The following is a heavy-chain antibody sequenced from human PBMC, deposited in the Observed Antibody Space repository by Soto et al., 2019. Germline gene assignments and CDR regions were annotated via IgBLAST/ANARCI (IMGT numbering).Heavy chain of an antibody. J-gene: IGHJ6*02. CDR2: INPSGDGT. CDR3: ARVGDPLPVNFYYGMDV. D-gene: IGHD3-22*01. Sequence: QVQLVQSGAEVKKPGASVKVSCKASGYTFTSYYMHWVRQAPGQGLEWMGIINPSGDGTTYAQKFKGRGTITRDTSTSTLYMELSSLGSKDTAVYYCARVGDPLPVNFYYGMDVWGQGTTVTVSS. V-gene: IGHV1-46*01. CDR1: GYTFTSYY.